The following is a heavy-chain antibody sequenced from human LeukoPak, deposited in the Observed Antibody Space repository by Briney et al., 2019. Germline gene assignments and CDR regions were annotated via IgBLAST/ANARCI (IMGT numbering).Heavy chain of an antibody. D-gene: IGHD3-3*01. J-gene: IGHJ4*02. CDR2: IYYSGGT. Sequence: PSETLSLTCTVSGGSISSSSYYWGWIRQPPGKGLEWIGSIYYSGGTYYNPSLKSRVTISVDTSKNQFSLKLSSVTAADTAVYYCARLAYYDFWSGYSPPSYYFDYWGQGTLVTVSS. CDR1: GGSISSSSYY. V-gene: IGHV4-39*01. CDR3: ARLAYYDFWSGYSPPSYYFDY.